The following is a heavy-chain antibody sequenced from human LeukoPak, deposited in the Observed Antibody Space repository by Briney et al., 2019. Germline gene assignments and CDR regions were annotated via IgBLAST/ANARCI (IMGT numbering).Heavy chain of an antibody. CDR1: GGSISSGGYS. CDR2: IYHSGST. D-gene: IGHD3-10*01. V-gene: IGHV4-30-2*01. Sequence: SETLSLTCAVSGGSISSGGYSWSWIRQPPGKGLEWIGYIYHSGSTYYNPSLKSRVTISVDRSKNQFSLKLSSVTAADTAVYYCARGLRGSWDFDVFDIWGQGTMVTVSS. J-gene: IGHJ3*02. CDR3: ARGLRGSWDFDVFDI.